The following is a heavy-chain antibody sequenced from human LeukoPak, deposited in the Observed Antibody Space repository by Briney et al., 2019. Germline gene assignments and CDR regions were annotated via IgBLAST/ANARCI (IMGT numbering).Heavy chain of an antibody. CDR3: ARRRFLEWLFYDY. V-gene: IGHV1-2*02. CDR2: INPNSGGT. J-gene: IGHJ4*02. D-gene: IGHD3-3*01. Sequence: ASVKVSCKASGYTFTGYYMHWVRQAPGQGLERMGWINPNSGGTNYAQKFQGRVTMTRDTSISTAYMELSRLRSDDTAVYYCARRRFLEWLFYDYWGQGTLVTVSS. CDR1: GYTFTGYY.